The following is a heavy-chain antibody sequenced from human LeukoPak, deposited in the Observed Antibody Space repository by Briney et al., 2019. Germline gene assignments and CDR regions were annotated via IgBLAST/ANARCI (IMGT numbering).Heavy chain of an antibody. J-gene: IGHJ5*02. CDR1: GCSISSYY. CDR2: IYDSGST. D-gene: IGHD3-9*01. V-gene: IGHV4-59*01. CDR3: AREDYNILTGSGDNWFDP. Sequence: SETLSLTCTVSGCSISSYYWGWIRQSPGKGLEWVGYIYDSGSTNYNPSLKSRVTISVDTSRSQFSLKLSSVTAADTAVYYCAREDYNILTGSGDNWFDPWGQGTLVTVSS.